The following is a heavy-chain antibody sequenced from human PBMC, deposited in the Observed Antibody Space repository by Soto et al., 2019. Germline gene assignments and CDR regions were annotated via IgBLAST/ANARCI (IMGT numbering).Heavy chain of an antibody. D-gene: IGHD1-1*01. CDR2: IDPKSGGT. V-gene: IGHV1-2*02. CDR3: ARVSVDVQE. Sequence: QLVQSGAEVKKPGASVRVSCKTSGPTFIAYYIHWVRQAPGQGLEWMGWIDPKSGGTNYEQKFLGRVTMTRDTSINTAYMHLNRLTSDDTAVYYCARVSVDVQEWGQGTLITDSS. CDR1: GPTFIAYY. J-gene: IGHJ4*02.